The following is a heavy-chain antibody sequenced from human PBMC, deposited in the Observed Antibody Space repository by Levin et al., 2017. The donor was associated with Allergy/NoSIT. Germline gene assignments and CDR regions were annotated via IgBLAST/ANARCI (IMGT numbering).Heavy chain of an antibody. J-gene: IGHJ6*03. V-gene: IGHV3-33*01. Sequence: LSLTCAASGFTFSSYGMHWVRQAPGKGLEWVAVIWYDGSNKYYADSVKGRFTISRDNSKNTLYLQMNSLRAEDTAVYYCARARTGIAVAGPYYYYYMDVWGKGTTVTVSS. CDR2: IWYDGSNK. CDR3: ARARTGIAVAGPYYYYYMDV. CDR1: GFTFSSYG. D-gene: IGHD6-19*01.